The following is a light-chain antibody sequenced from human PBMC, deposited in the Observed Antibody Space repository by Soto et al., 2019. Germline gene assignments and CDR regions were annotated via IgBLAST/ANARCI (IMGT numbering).Light chain of an antibody. J-gene: IGKJ5*01. CDR3: QQSYSTLSIP. CDR1: ESISRH. CDR2: AAS. V-gene: IGKV1-39*01. Sequence: DIQMTQSPSSLSASVGDKVTITCRASESISRHLNWYQQKPGKAPKLLIYAASSLQNGVPSRFSGSGSGTDFTLTISHLQPEDFATYYCQQSYSTLSIPFGQGTRLEIK.